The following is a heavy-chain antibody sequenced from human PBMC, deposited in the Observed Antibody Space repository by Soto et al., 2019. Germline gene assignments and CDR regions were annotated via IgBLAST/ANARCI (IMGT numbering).Heavy chain of an antibody. CDR2: IRIKVNDYAT. Sequence: EVQLVESGGGLVQPVGSLRLSCAASGFTFSDSAVHWVRQASGRGLEWVGRIRIKVNDYATAYTTSVKGRFTISRDDSKNTAFLQMHSLKNEDTAVYYCTNGMDVWGQGTTVTVSS. CDR3: TNGMDV. J-gene: IGHJ6*02. CDR1: GFTFSDSA. V-gene: IGHV3-73*02.